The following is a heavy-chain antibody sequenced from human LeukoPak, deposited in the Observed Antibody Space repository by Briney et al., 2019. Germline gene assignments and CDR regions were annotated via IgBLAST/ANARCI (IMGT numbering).Heavy chain of an antibody. V-gene: IGHV4-59*01. CDR1: GGSISSYY. CDR3: ARGKGYYDSSGYLTRFDI. J-gene: IGHJ3*02. D-gene: IGHD3-22*01. Sequence: SETLSLTCTVSGGSISSYYWSWIRQPPGKGLEWIGYIYYSGSTNYNPSLKSRVAISVDTSKNQFSLKLSSVTAADTAVYYCARGKGYYDSSGYLTRFDIWGQGTMVTVSS. CDR2: IYYSGST.